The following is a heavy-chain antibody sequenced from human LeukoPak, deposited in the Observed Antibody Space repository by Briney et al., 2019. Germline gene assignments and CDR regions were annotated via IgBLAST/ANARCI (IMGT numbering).Heavy chain of an antibody. Sequence: GGSLRLSCATSGFNFSSYWMTWVRQAPGKGLEWVANIKQDGTEVHYVDSVEGRFTISRDNAKNSPYLQVNSLRAEDTAVYYCVRASVLPYWGQGTLVTVSS. J-gene: IGHJ4*02. CDR2: IKQDGTEV. CDR1: GFNFSSYW. D-gene: IGHD3-10*01. V-gene: IGHV3-7*01. CDR3: VRASVLPY.